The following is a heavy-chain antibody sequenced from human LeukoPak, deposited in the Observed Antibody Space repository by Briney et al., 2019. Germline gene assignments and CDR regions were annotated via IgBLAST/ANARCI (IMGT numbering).Heavy chain of an antibody. CDR3: VRDKGDGTRPSSERFDY. D-gene: IGHD5-24*01. J-gene: IGHJ4*02. CDR1: GGFINSYY. V-gene: IGHV4-59*01. CDR2: IYYTGTT. Sequence: TSDTLSLLCTVCGGFINSYYWSWLRQPPGRGLEWIGYIYYTGTTNYNPSLKSRVAISVDTSKNQFSLKLSSVTAADTAVYYCVRDKGDGTRPSSERFDYWGQGTLVTVSS.